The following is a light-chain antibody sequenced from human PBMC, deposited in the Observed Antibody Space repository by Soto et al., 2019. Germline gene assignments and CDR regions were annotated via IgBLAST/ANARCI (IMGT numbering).Light chain of an antibody. V-gene: IGLV2-14*01. CDR1: SSDIGYYNY. Sequence: QSALTQPASVSGSPGQSITISCTGTSSDIGYYNYVSWYQQHPGKAPKLIIFKVSNRPSGVSNRFSGSKSGNTASLTISGLQPEDEADYYCNSYTTTSAGVFGGGTKLTVL. CDR2: KVS. J-gene: IGLJ3*02. CDR3: NSYTTTSAGV.